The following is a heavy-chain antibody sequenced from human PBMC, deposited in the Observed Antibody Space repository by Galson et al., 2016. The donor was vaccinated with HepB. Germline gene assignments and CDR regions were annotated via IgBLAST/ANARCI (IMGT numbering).Heavy chain of an antibody. Sequence: SLRLSCAGSGFPFSDHYIDWVRQIPGKGLEWVGRSRDRAHSHTTEFAASVEGRFIISRDDSQNSVYLRMNGLKTEDTAIYFCTSGDYGIFENWGQGTLVTVSS. J-gene: IGHJ4*02. CDR1: GFPFSDHY. CDR3: TSGDYGIFEN. V-gene: IGHV3-72*01. CDR2: SRDRAHSHTT. D-gene: IGHD4-17*01.